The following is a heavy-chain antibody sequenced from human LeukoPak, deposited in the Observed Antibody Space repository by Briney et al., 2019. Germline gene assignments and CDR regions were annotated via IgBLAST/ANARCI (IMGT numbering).Heavy chain of an antibody. CDR1: GFTFTKYW. Sequence: GESLKISCKGSGFTFTKYWIGWVRQMPGKGLEWMGIMYLGDSETRYSPSFQGQVTISADKSISTAYLQWSSLKASDTAMYYCARGLASYGVYYFDYWGQGTLVTVSS. CDR3: ARGLASYGVYYFDY. CDR2: MYLGDSET. V-gene: IGHV5-51*01. J-gene: IGHJ4*02. D-gene: IGHD5-18*01.